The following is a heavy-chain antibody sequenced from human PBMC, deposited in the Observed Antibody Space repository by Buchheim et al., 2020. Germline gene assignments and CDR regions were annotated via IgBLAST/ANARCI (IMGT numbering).Heavy chain of an antibody. CDR3: AKCPRQWLLPGYYFDY. CDR2: ISGSGGST. Sequence: EVQLLESGGGLVQPGGSLRLSCVGSGFTFSSYAMSWVRQAPGKGLEWVSAISGSGGSTFYADSVKGRFTISRDNSKKTLYLQMNSLRAEDTAVYYCAKCPRQWLLPGYYFDYWGQGTL. D-gene: IGHD3-22*01. CDR1: GFTFSSYA. J-gene: IGHJ4*02. V-gene: IGHV3-23*01.